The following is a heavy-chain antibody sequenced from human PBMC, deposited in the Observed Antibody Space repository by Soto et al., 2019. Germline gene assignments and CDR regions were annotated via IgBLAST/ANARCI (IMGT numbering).Heavy chain of an antibody. CDR2: ISSSSSTI. D-gene: IGHD3-3*01. CDR3: ARVGYYDFWSAIPNYYYYGMDV. CDR1: GFTFSSYS. Sequence: AGGSLRLSCAASGFTFSSYSMNWVRQAPGKGLEWVSYISSSSSTIYYADSVKGRFTISRDNAKNSLYLQMNSLRDEDTAVYYCARVGYYDFWSAIPNYYYYGMDVWGQGTTVTVSS. V-gene: IGHV3-48*02. J-gene: IGHJ6*02.